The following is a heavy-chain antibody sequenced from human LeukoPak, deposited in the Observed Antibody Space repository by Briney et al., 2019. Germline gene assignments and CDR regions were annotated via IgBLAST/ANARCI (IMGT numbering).Heavy chain of an antibody. CDR3: ARGPFFDY. CDR2: INHSGST. Sequence: SETLSLTCAVYGGSLSGYYWSWIRQPPGKGLEWIGEINHSGSTNYNPSLKSRVTISVDTSKNQFSLKLSSVTAADTAVYYCARGPFFDYWGQGTLVTVSS. V-gene: IGHV4-34*01. J-gene: IGHJ4*02. CDR1: GGSLSGYY.